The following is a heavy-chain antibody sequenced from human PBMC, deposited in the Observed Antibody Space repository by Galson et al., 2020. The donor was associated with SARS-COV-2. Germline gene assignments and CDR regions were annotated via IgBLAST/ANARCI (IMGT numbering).Heavy chain of an antibody. Sequence: SETLSLTCAVSGDSISSHNWWSLVRQPPGKGLEWLGEIHHIGPTKYNASLRGRFTISVDKSKNQFSLNLNSVTAADTATYYCARIGPVAGTLYAYDMWGQGRMVTVSS. CDR2: IHHIGPT. J-gene: IGHJ3*02. CDR1: GDSISSHNW. CDR3: ARIGPVAGTLYAYDM. D-gene: IGHD6-19*01. V-gene: IGHV4-4*02.